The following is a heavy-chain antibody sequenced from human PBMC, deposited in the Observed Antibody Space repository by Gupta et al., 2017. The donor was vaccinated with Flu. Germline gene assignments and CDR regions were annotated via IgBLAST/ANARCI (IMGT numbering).Heavy chain of an antibody. CDR3: ARALDTAMEPPQFDY. CDR1: GGSTSSGGYY. D-gene: IGHD5-18*01. CDR2: IDYSGST. Sequence: QVQLQESRPGLVKPSPTLSPTCTVSGGSTSSGGYYCYWTRQHPGKGLEWIWYIDYSGSTYYNPSLKSRVTISVDTSKNQFSLKLSSVTAADTAVYYCARALDTAMEPPQFDYWGQGTLVTVSS. V-gene: IGHV4-31*03. J-gene: IGHJ4*02.